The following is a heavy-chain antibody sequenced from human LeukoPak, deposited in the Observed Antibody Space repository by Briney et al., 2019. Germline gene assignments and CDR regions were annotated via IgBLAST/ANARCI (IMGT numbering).Heavy chain of an antibody. CDR2: IYYSGST. CDR1: GGSISNYY. Sequence: SETLSLTCTVSGGSISNYYWSWIRQPPGKGLEWIGYIYYSGSTNYNPSLKSRVTISVDTSKNQFSLKLSSVTAADTAVYYCARGGAARLHFQNWGQGTLVTVSS. V-gene: IGHV4-59*01. D-gene: IGHD6-6*01. CDR3: ARGGAARLHFQN. J-gene: IGHJ1*01.